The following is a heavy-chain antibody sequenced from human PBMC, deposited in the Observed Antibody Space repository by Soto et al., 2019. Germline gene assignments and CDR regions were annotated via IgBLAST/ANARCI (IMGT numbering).Heavy chain of an antibody. J-gene: IGHJ4*02. Sequence: ASVKVSCKASGYTFTSYYMHWVRQAPGQGLEWMGIINPSGGSTSYAQKFQGRVTMTRDTSTSTVYMELSSLRSEDTAVYYCAVLGAYSGYDSAVATSFDYWGQGTLVTVSS. CDR1: GYTFTSYY. V-gene: IGHV1-46*03. CDR3: AVLGAYSGYDSAVATSFDY. CDR2: INPSGGST. D-gene: IGHD5-12*01.